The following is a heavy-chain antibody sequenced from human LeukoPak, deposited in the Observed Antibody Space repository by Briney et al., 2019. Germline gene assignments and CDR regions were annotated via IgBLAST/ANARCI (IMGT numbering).Heavy chain of an antibody. V-gene: IGHV1-18*01. D-gene: IGHD3-10*01. Sequence: ASVTVSCKASGYTFTSYGISWVRQAPGQGLEWMGWISAYNGNTNYAQKLQGRVTMTTDTSTSTAYMELRSLRSDDTAVYYCARVETYYYGSGSYPWWGQGTLVTVSS. CDR2: ISAYNGNT. J-gene: IGHJ4*02. CDR1: GYTFTSYG. CDR3: ARVETYYYGSGSYPW.